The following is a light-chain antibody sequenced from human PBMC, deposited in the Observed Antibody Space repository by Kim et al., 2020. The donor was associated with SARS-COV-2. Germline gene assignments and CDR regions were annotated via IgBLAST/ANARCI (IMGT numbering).Light chain of an antibody. CDR2: DVS. Sequence: SVSPGERATLSCRASQSVSSNFAWYQQKPGQAPRLLIFDVSTGATDVPARFIGSGSGTEFTLTISSLQSEDFAVYYCQQYNDWPYTFGQGTKLEI. V-gene: IGKV3-15*01. CDR1: QSVSSN. CDR3: QQYNDWPYT. J-gene: IGKJ2*01.